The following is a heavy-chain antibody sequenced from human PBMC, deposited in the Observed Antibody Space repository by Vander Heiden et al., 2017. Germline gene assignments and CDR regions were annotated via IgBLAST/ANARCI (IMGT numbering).Heavy chain of an antibody. Sequence: EVQLVQSGGEVKKPGESLKLSCKGSGYSFSHYWLGWVRQVPGKGLDWMGIIYPGDSNPIYGPSFQGQVTISVDKSINTAYLQWSSLKASDTAIYYCGRPFAGSSDNFHYWGQGTLVTVSS. CDR1: GYSFSHYW. CDR3: GRPFAGSSDNFHY. D-gene: IGHD1-1*01. J-gene: IGHJ4*02. CDR2: IYPGDSNP. V-gene: IGHV5-51*01.